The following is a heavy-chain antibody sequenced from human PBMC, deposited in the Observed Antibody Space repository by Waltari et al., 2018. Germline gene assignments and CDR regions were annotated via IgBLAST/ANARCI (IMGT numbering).Heavy chain of an antibody. V-gene: IGHV5-51*01. CDR2: KYPGDSAT. Sequence: EVQPAQSGAEVEMPGQSLKIACKASGYYFPSNWIAWVRQMPGKGRECMGSKYPGDSATRDSPSFRGQVTIPPHASIRTAYLQWSRLKASGNAMYSCGKLEGGSGLGYFDSWGQGTLVTVSS. D-gene: IGHD3-16*01. J-gene: IGHJ4*02. CDR3: GKLEGGSGLGYFDS. CDR1: GYYFPSNW.